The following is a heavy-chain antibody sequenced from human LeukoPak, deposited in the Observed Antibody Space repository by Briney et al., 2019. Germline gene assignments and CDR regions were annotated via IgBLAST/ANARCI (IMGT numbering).Heavy chain of an antibody. D-gene: IGHD4-11*01. J-gene: IGHJ4*02. CDR1: GFTFSNYW. CDR2: INPGGSST. CDR3: ARSNQADDY. Sequence: GGSPRLSCAASGFTFSNYWMPWVRQVPGKGLVWVSRINPGGSSTTYADSVKGRFTISRDNAKNTLYLQMNSLRAEDTAVYYCARSNQADDYWGQGTLVTVSS. V-gene: IGHV3-74*01.